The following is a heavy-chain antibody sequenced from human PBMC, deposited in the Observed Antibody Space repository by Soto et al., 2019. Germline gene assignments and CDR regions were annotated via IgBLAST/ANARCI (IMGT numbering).Heavy chain of an antibody. D-gene: IGHD5-12*01. J-gene: IGHJ6*02. CDR2: IIPIFGTA. CDR3: ARIRGVEMATQINYYYGMDV. V-gene: IGHV1-69*13. Sequence: SVKVSCKASGGTFSSYAISWVRQAPGQGLEWMGGIIPIFGTANYAQKFQGRVTITADESTSTAYMELSSLRSEDTAVYYCARIRGVEMATQINYYYGMDVWGQGTTVTVSS. CDR1: GGTFSSYA.